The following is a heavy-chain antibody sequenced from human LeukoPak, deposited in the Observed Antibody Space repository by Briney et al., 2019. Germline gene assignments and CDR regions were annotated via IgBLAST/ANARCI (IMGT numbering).Heavy chain of an antibody. CDR3: ARGGGSPQFYLDY. J-gene: IGHJ4*02. CDR2: INTNTRNP. V-gene: IGHV7-4-1*02. D-gene: IGHD5-24*01. CDR1: WFTFTSYV. Sequence: GASVKVFCKASWFTFTSYVMHWVRQAAGQGLEWMGWINTNTRNPTYAQGFTGRFVFSLDPAVSTAHLQISRLKAEDTAVDYCARGGGSPQFYLDYWGQGPLVTVSS.